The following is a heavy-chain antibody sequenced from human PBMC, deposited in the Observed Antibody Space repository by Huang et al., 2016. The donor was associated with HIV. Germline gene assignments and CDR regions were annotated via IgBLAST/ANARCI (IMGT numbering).Heavy chain of an antibody. CDR1: GGTFSSYA. V-gene: IGHV1-69*13. Sequence: QVLLVQSGAEVRKPGSSVKVSCTAFGGTFSSYAIGWVRQAPGPGLEWMGGIIPIFGTANYTQKFHGRVTITVDESTNTGYMELTRLTSEDTAVYYCARTAYSYGFRQGYNWFDPWGQGTPVTVSS. J-gene: IGHJ5*02. CDR2: IIPIFGTA. D-gene: IGHD5-18*01. CDR3: ARTAYSYGFRQGYNWFDP.